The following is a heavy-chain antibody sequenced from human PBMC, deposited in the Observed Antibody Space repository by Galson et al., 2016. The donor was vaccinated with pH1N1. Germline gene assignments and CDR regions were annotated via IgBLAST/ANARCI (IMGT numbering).Heavy chain of an antibody. D-gene: IGHD5-18*01. Sequence: SLRLSCAASGFTFSTYWIHWVRQAPGKGLVWVSYIKSDGSGTGYADSVKGRFTISRDNAKNTVYVQMNSLSAEDTAVYYCVRGYGPTPAENYWGEGTLGTVSS. CDR2: IKSDGSGT. V-gene: IGHV3-74*01. CDR3: VRGYGPTPAENY. CDR1: GFTFSTYW. J-gene: IGHJ4*02.